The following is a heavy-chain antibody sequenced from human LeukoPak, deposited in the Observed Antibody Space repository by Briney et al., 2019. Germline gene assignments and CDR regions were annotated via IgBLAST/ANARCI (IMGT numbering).Heavy chain of an antibody. Sequence: PGGSLRLSCVVSGISLSNYAMTWVRQAPGKGLEWVSYISEKGGSTTYADSVKGRFTISRDTSLNTLYLQMNSLRAEDTVVYYCAAPMATVTPYYFDYWGQGTLVTVSS. V-gene: IGHV3-23*01. CDR3: AAPMATVTPYYFDY. D-gene: IGHD4-11*01. CDR1: GISLSNYA. J-gene: IGHJ4*02. CDR2: ISEKGGST.